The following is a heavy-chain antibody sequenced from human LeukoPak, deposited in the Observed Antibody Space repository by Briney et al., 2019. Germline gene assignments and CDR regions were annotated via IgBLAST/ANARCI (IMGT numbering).Heavy chain of an antibody. D-gene: IGHD3-3*01. V-gene: IGHV4-39*07. J-gene: IGHJ6*02. CDR2: VYYSGST. Sequence: PSETLSLTCTVSGGSISSTNYYWGWIRQPPGKGLEWIGTVYYSGSTYYNPSLKSRVIISVDTSKNQFSLKLSSVTAADTAVYYCARNPRSGYFPHYHYYGMDVWGQGTTVTVSS. CDR1: GGSISSTNYY. CDR3: ARNPRSGYFPHYHYYGMDV.